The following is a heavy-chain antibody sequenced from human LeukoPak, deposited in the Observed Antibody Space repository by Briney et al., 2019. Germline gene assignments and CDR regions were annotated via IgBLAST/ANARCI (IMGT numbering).Heavy chain of an antibody. CDR2: IHYSGST. CDR1: DGSISSYY. CDR3: ARWGYFDTSGYFVVDY. D-gene: IGHD3-22*01. V-gene: IGHV4-59*01. Sequence: SETLSLTCTISDGSISSYYWNWIRQSPGKGLEWIGHIHYSGSTHYNPSLQSRVSISIDTSKKHFSLNLRSVTAVDTAVYYCARWGYFDTSGYFVVDYWGQGTLVTVSS. J-gene: IGHJ4*02.